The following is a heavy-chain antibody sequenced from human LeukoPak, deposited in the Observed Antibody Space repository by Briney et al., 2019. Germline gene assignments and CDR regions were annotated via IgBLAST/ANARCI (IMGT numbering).Heavy chain of an antibody. J-gene: IGHJ4*02. CDR2: ISSSGTTI. Sequence: GGSLRLSCAASRFTFSSYAMSWVRQAPGKGLEWLSYISSSGTTIQYADSVKGRFTISRDNAKNSLYLQMNSLRAEDTAVYYCAREERLRWTGHWGQGTLVTVSS. V-gene: IGHV3-48*04. CDR1: RFTFSSYA. CDR3: AREERLRWTGH. D-gene: IGHD4-23*01.